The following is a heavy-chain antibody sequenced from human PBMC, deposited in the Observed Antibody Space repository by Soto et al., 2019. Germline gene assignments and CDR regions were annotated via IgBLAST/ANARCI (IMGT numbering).Heavy chain of an antibody. J-gene: IGHJ6*04. Sequence: QVQVVQSGAEVKKPGSSVKVSCKTSGGTFSTSAISWVRQAPGQGLEWMGGIMPIFRTADYAQKFQDRATITADESASTAYLELSSLRSEDTAVYYCARDKEWAQLGGNYYYIMDVWGEGTTVTVTS. CDR2: IMPIFRTA. CDR3: ARDKEWAQLGGNYYYIMDV. CDR1: GGTFSTSA. V-gene: IGHV1-69*12. D-gene: IGHD1-26*01.